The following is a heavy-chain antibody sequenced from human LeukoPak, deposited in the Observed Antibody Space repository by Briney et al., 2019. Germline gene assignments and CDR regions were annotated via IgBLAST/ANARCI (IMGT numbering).Heavy chain of an antibody. Sequence: GGSLRLSCAVSGFTVSNYAMSWVRRAPGKGLEWVSAISASGGRTEYTASGKGRFTISRDSSKNTLHLQMNSLRVEDTAVCYCARDGGSLDDYGGYWGQGTLVTVSS. CDR1: GFTVSNYA. CDR3: ARDGGSLDDYGGY. CDR2: ISASGGRT. J-gene: IGHJ4*02. V-gene: IGHV3-23*01. D-gene: IGHD4/OR15-4a*01.